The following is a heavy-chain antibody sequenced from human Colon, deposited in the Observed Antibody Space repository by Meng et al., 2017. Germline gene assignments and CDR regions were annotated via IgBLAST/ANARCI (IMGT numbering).Heavy chain of an antibody. D-gene: IGHD3-3*01. Sequence: EVSLVGSGVGLVQPGGSLILSCAVSGFSVSSDFMIWVRQAPGKGLEWVSMIHSSACTFFADSVKGRFTVSTDNSKNTLYLQMNSXRTEDTAVYHCANRFVWGLGTLVTVSS. CDR3: ANRFV. CDR1: GFSVSSDF. J-gene: IGHJ4*02. CDR2: IHSSACT. V-gene: IGHV3-66*02.